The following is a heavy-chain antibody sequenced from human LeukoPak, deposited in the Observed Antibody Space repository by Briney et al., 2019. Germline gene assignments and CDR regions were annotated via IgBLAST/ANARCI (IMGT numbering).Heavy chain of an antibody. CDR1: GFTFSSYE. V-gene: IGHV3-48*03. Sequence: QTGGSLRLSCAASGFTFSSYEMNWVRQAPGKGLEWVSYISSSGSTIYYADSVRGRFTISRDNAKNSLYLQMNSLRAEDTAVYYCARAVTTDYWGQGTLVTVSS. CDR2: ISSSGSTI. J-gene: IGHJ4*02. CDR3: ARAVTTDY. D-gene: IGHD4-17*01.